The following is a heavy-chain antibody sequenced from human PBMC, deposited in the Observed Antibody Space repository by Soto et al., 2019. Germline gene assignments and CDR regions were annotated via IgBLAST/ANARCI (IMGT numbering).Heavy chain of an antibody. Sequence: ASVKVSCKASGYTFTSYGISWVRQAPGQGLEWMGWISAYNGNTNYAQKFQGRVTMTRDTSISTAYMELSRLRSDDTAVYYCARPYYDILTGYYHPYDYWGQGTLVTVSS. J-gene: IGHJ4*02. D-gene: IGHD3-9*01. CDR3: ARPYYDILTGYYHPYDY. V-gene: IGHV1-18*01. CDR2: ISAYNGNT. CDR1: GYTFTSYG.